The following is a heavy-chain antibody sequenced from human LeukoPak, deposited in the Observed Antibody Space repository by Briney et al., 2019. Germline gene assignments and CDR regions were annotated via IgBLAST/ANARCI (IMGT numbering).Heavy chain of an antibody. Sequence: GGSLRLSCAGSGFTFSNYGMNWVRQAPGKGLEWVSYIDSTSAYKLYTGSVEGRFTISRDNAKNSLYLQMNSLRAEDTAVYYCARDTSGSYSITYFDYWGHGALVTVSA. V-gene: IGHV3-21*01. CDR2: IDSTSAYK. D-gene: IGHD3-10*01. J-gene: IGHJ4*01. CDR3: ARDTSGSYSITYFDY. CDR1: GFTFSNYG.